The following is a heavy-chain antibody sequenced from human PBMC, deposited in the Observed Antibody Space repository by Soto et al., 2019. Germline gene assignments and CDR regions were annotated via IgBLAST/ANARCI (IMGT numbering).Heavy chain of an antibody. D-gene: IGHD2-2*01. V-gene: IGHV1-69*13. J-gene: IGHJ6*02. Sequence: SVKVSCKASGGTFSSYAISWVRQAPGQGLEWMGGIIPIFGTANYAQKFQGRVTITADESTSTAYMELSSLRSEDTAVYYCARDPKYCSSTSCYLPWGQGTTVTVSS. CDR2: IIPIFGTA. CDR1: GGTFSSYA. CDR3: ARDPKYCSSTSCYLP.